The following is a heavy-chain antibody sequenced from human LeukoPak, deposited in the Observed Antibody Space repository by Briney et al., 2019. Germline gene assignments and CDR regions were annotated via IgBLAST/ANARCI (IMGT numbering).Heavy chain of an antibody. V-gene: IGHV1-2*02. J-gene: IGHJ4*02. Sequence: GASVKVSCKAFGYSVNAYNMHWVRQAPGQGLEWMGWINHKSGGANYAQKFQGRVTMTWDTSISTAYMELSRLRSDDTAVYYCARGPQERYDYWGQGTLVTVSS. CDR2: INHKSGGA. D-gene: IGHD1-1*01. CDR3: ARGPQERYDY. CDR1: GYSVNAYN.